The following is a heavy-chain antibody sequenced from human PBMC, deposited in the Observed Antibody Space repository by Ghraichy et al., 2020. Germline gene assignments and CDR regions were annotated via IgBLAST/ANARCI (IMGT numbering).Heavy chain of an antibody. CDR1: GGSFSGYY. CDR3: ARVLQDQSHIAARFDP. CDR2: INHSGST. V-gene: IGHV4-34*01. J-gene: IGHJ5*02. D-gene: IGHD6-6*01. Sequence: SQTLSLTCAVYGGSFSGYYWSWIRQPPGKGLEWIGEINHSGSTNYNPSLKSRVTISVDTSKNQFSLKLSSVTAADTAVYYCARVLQDQSHIAARFDPWGQGTLVTVSS.